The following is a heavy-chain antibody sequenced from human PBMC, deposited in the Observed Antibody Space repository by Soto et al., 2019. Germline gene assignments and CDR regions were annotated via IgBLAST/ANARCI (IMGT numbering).Heavy chain of an antibody. D-gene: IGHD3-22*01. CDR3: ARDSSGYYGFDY. Sequence: GPTLVNPTQTLTLTCTFSGFSLSTSGVGVGWIRQPPGKALEWLALIYWDDDKRYSPSLKSSLTITKDTSKNQVVLTMTNMDPVDTATYYCARDSSGYYGFDYWGQRVLVTVS. CDR2: IYWDDDK. V-gene: IGHV2-5*02. CDR1: GFSLSTSGVG. J-gene: IGHJ4*02.